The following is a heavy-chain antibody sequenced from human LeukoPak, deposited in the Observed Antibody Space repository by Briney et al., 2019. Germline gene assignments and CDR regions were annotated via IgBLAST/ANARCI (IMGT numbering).Heavy chain of an antibody. Sequence: GGSLRLSCAASGFTFGNYAMSWVRQAPGKGLEWVSAISGGGYNTYYADSVKGRFTMSRDNSKNTLHLQMNSLRAEDTAVYYCAKKTSDYGDASSPDYWGQGTLVTVSS. CDR2: ISGGGYNT. D-gene: IGHD4-17*01. CDR3: AKKTSDYGDASSPDY. V-gene: IGHV3-23*01. J-gene: IGHJ4*02. CDR1: GFTFGNYA.